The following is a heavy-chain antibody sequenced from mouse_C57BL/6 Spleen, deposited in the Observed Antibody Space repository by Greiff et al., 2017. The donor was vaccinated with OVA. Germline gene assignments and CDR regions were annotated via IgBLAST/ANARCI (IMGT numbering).Heavy chain of an antibody. J-gene: IGHJ1*03. Sequence: EVKLVESGGDLVKPGGSLKLSCAASGFTFSSYGMSWVRQTPDKRLEWVATISSGGSYTYYPDSVKGRFTISRDNAKNTLYLQMSSLKSEDTAMYYCAGHEEARATEYFDVWGTGTTVTVSS. CDR1: GFTFSSYG. V-gene: IGHV5-6*02. D-gene: IGHD3-1*01. CDR3: AGHEEARATEYFDV. CDR2: ISSGGSYT.